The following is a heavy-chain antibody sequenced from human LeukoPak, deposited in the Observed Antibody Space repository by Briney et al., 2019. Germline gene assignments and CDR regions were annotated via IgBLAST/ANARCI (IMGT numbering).Heavy chain of an antibody. Sequence: PGGSLRLSCAASGFTFSSSTMTWVRQSPGKGLEWVSSISSSSTYIYYADSVKGRFIISRDNAKNSLYLQMNGLRAEDTAVFYCARDFLNAIDIWGQGTMVTVSS. CDR3: ARDFLNAIDI. D-gene: IGHD2/OR15-2a*01. CDR2: ISSSSTYI. J-gene: IGHJ3*02. V-gene: IGHV3-21*01. CDR1: GFTFSSST.